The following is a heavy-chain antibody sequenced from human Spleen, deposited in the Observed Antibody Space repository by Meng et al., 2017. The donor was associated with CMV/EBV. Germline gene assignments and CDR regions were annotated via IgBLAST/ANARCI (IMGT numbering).Heavy chain of an antibody. CDR1: YPFPGPY. CDR3: ASGCSSTSCYIFRWFDP. V-gene: IGHV1-2*02. CDR2: INPNNGGT. Sequence: YPFPGPYVHLVRQVPGQGLEWMGWINPNNGGTNYAQEFQGRVTMTTDTSINTAYMELSRLRSDDTAVYYCASGCSSTSCYIFRWFDPWGQGTLVTVSS. D-gene: IGHD2-2*02. J-gene: IGHJ5*02.